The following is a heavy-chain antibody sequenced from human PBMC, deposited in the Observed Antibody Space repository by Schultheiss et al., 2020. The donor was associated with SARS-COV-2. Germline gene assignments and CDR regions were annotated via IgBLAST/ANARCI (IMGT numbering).Heavy chain of an antibody. CDR2: ISGSGGST. J-gene: IGHJ4*01. D-gene: IGHD1-26*01. Sequence: GESLKISCAASGFTFSSYAMSWVRQAPGKGLEWVSAISGSGGSTYYADSVKGRFTISRDNSKNTLYLQMNSLRAEDTAVYYCARDRVAVGATFFDYWGLGTLVTVSS. CDR1: GFTFSSYA. CDR3: ARDRVAVGATFFDY. V-gene: IGHV3-23*01.